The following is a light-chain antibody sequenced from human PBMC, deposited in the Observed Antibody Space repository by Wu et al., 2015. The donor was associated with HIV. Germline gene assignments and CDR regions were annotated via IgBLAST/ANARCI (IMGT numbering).Light chain of an antibody. V-gene: IGKV3-11*01. J-gene: IGKJ5*01. CDR3: QQRSNWPPIT. Sequence: EIVLTQSPATLSLSPGERATLSCRASQSISSYLAWYQQKPGQAPRLLIXDASNRATGIPARFSGSGSGTDFTLTISSLEPEDFAVYYCQQRSNWPPITFGQGTRLEIK. CDR2: DAS. CDR1: QSISSY.